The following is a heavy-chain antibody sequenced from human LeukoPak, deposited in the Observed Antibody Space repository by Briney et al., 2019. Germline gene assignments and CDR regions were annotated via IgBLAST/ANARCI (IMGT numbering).Heavy chain of an antibody. CDR3: ARDEAGGFPFDL. D-gene: IGHD2-8*02. CDR1: GGSISSSSYY. CDR2: IYYSGTT. V-gene: IGHV4-39*07. Sequence: PSETLSLTCTVSGGSISSSSYYWGWIRQPPGKGLEWIGSIYYSGTTYYNPSLKSRVSISVDTSKNQFSLKVTSMIAADTAVYYCARDEAGGFPFDLWGQGILVTVSS. J-gene: IGHJ4*02.